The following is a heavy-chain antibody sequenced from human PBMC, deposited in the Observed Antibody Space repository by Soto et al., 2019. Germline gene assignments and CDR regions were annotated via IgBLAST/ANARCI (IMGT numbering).Heavy chain of an antibody. CDR2: LSGGGVST. V-gene: IGHV3-23*01. Sequence: GGSLRLSCATSGFAFNNYAMSWVRQAPGKGLEWVSTLSGGGVSTYYADPVKGRFTISRDSSKNTLFLQMNSLRAEDTAVYYCAKHNSENYHGRFDYWGQGTMVAASS. D-gene: IGHD1-26*01. J-gene: IGHJ4*01. CDR3: AKHNSENYHGRFDY. CDR1: GFAFNNYA.